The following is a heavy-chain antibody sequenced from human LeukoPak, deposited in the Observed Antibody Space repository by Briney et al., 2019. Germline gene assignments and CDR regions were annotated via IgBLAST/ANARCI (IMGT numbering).Heavy chain of an antibody. Sequence: GGSLRLSCAASGFTFSSYAMHLVRQAPGKGLEWVAVISYGGSNKYYADSVKGRFTISRDNSKNTLYLQMNSLRAEDTAVYYCARARKPPGSGWYFDYWGQGTLVTVSS. J-gene: IGHJ4*02. CDR1: GFTFSSYA. CDR2: ISYGGSNK. V-gene: IGHV3-30-3*01. CDR3: ARARKPPGSGWYFDY. D-gene: IGHD6-19*01.